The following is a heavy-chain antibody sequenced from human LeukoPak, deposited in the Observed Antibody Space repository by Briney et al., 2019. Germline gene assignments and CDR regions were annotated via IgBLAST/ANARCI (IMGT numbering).Heavy chain of an antibody. CDR2: INHSGST. CDR1: GGSFSGYY. V-gene: IGHV4-34*01. D-gene: IGHD2-15*01. Sequence: SETLSLTCAVYGGSFSGYYWSWIRQPPGKGLEWIGEINHSGSTNYNPSLKSRVTISVDTSKNQFSLKLSSVTAADTAVYYCARQIPQYCSGGSCYPFSGYYYYMDVWGKGTTVTISS. J-gene: IGHJ6*03. CDR3: ARQIPQYCSGGSCYPFSGYYYYMDV.